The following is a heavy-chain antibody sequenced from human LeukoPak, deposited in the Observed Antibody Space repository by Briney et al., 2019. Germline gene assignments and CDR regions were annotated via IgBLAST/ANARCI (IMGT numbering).Heavy chain of an antibody. CDR1: GGSFSGYY. CDR2: INHSGST. CDR3: AREWLPDAFDI. J-gene: IGHJ3*02. Sequence: PSETLSLTCAVYGGSFSGYYWSWIRQPPGKGLEWIGEINHSGSTNYNPSLKSRVTISVDTSKNQFSLKLSSVTAADTAVYYCAREWLPDAFDIWGQGTMVTVSS. D-gene: IGHD5-12*01. V-gene: IGHV4-34*01.